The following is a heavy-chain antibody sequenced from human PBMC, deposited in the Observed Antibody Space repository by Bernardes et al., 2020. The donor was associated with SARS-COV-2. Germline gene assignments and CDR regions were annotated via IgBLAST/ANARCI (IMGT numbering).Heavy chain of an antibody. CDR2: IIPIFGTA. D-gene: IGHD5-12*01. Sequence: SVQVSCKASGGTFSSYAISWVRQAPGQGLEWMGGIIPIFGTATYAQKFQGRVTITADESTSTAYMELSSLRSEDTAVYYCARGYEGYYYYGMDVWGQGTTVTVSS. J-gene: IGHJ6*02. CDR3: ARGYEGYYYYGMDV. V-gene: IGHV1-69*13. CDR1: GGTFSSYA.